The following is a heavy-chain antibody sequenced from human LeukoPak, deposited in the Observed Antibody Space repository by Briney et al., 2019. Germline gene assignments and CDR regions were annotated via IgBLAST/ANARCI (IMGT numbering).Heavy chain of an antibody. J-gene: IGHJ4*02. Sequence: GGSLRLSCAASGFTFSSYAMSWVRQAPGKGLEWVASINGSGGSTYYADSVKGRLTISRDNSKNTLYLQMNGLRAEDTAVYYCTRGELPSLFDSWGQGTLVTVSS. CDR2: INGSGGST. CDR3: TRGELPSLFDS. V-gene: IGHV3-23*01. CDR1: GFTFSSYA. D-gene: IGHD1-26*01.